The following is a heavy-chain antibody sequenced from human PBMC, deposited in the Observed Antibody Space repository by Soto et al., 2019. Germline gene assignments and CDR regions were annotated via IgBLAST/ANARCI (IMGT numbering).Heavy chain of an antibody. D-gene: IGHD2-2*01. CDR3: ARDGIVVVPAATNYYYYGMDV. CDR1: GYTFTSYG. J-gene: IGHJ6*02. V-gene: IGHV1-18*04. Sequence: QVQLVQSGAEVKKPGASVKVSCKASGYTFTSYGISWVRQAPGQGLEWMGWISAYNGNTNYAQKLQGRVTMTTDTSTSTAYMELRSLRSDDTAVYYCARDGIVVVPAATNYYYYGMDVWGQGTTVTVSS. CDR2: ISAYNGNT.